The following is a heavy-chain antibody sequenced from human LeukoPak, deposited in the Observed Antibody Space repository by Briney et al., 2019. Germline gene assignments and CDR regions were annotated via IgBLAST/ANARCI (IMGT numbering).Heavy chain of an antibody. CDR1: GFSFSNAW. CDR3: AKDHSSGYSLVY. J-gene: IGHJ4*02. V-gene: IGHV3-15*01. CDR2: IKSKTDGETT. D-gene: IGHD3-22*01. Sequence: GGSLRLSCAASGFSFSNAWMSWVRQAPGKGLEWVGRIKSKTDGETTDYAAPVKGRFTISRDDSKNTVYLQMNSLRAEDTAVYHCAKDHSSGYSLVYWGQGTLVTVSS.